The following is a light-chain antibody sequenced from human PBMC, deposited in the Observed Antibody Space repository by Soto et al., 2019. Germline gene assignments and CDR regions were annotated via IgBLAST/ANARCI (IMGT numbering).Light chain of an antibody. Sequence: QSVLTQPASVSGSPGQSITISCTGTSSDVGGYNYVSWYQQHPGKAPKLMIYDVSNRPSGVSNRFSGSKSGNTASLTISGLQAEGEADYYCSSYTSSILFGGGTKLTVL. J-gene: IGLJ2*01. CDR3: SSYTSSIL. CDR1: SSDVGGYNY. V-gene: IGLV2-14*01. CDR2: DVS.